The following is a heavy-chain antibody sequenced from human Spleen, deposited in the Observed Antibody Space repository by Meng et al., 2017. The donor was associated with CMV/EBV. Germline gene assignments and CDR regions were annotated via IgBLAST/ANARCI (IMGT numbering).Heavy chain of an antibody. CDR2: VSWNGSRT. J-gene: IGHJ6*02. CDR3: ARISFNIVVVPAARTDRYYYGMDV. CDR1: GFTFSNSD. Sequence: GESLKISCAASGFTFSNSDMNWVRQAPGKGLEWVSGVSWNGSRTHYADSVKGRFIISRDNSRNFLYQQMNSLRPEDMAVYYCARISFNIVVVPAARTDRYYYGMDVWGQGTTVTVSS. V-gene: IGHV3-19*01. D-gene: IGHD2-2*01.